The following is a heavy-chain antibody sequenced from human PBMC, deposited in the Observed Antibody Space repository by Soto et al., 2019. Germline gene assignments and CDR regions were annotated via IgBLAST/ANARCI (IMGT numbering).Heavy chain of an antibody. D-gene: IGHD6-25*01. J-gene: IGHJ4*02. CDR2: IYYAGST. CDR3: ARDDAHHISVLLDY. V-gene: IGHV4-59*11. Sequence: XETLSLTFTVSGGSISNHYWSWIRQPPGKGLESIGFIYYAGSTSYNPSLGSRVTISVDTSKNQFSLKLSSVTAADTAIYYCARDDAHHISVLLDYWGQGALVPVS. CDR1: GGSISNHY.